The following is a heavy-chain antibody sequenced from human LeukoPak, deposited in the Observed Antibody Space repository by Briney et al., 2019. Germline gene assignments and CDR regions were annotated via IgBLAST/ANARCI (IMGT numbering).Heavy chain of an antibody. D-gene: IGHD3-3*01. J-gene: IGHJ5*02. CDR1: GYTFTSYG. CDR3: ARDSIYDFWSGQKPFDP. Sequence: GASVKVSCKASGYTFTSYGISWVRQAPGQGLEWMGWISAYNGNTNYAQKLQGRVTMTTDTSTSTAYTELRSLRSDDTAVYYCARDSIYDFWSGQKPFDPWGQGTLVTVSS. V-gene: IGHV1-18*01. CDR2: ISAYNGNT.